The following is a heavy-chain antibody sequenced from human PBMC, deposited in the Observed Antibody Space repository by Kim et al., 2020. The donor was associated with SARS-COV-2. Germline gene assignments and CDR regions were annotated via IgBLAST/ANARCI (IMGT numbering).Heavy chain of an antibody. Sequence: SVKVSCKASGFTFTSSAVQWVRQARGQRLEWIGWIVVGSGNTNYAQKFQERVTITRDMSTSTAYMELSSLRSEDTAVYYCAVVGATVSHYYGMDVWGQGTTVTVSS. CDR3: AVVGATVSHYYGMDV. D-gene: IGHD1-26*01. V-gene: IGHV1-58*01. CDR2: IVVGSGNT. CDR1: GFTFTSSA. J-gene: IGHJ6*02.